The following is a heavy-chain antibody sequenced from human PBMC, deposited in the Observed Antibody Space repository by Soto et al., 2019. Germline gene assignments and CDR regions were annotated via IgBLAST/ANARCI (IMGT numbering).Heavy chain of an antibody. Sequence: QVQLVQSGAEVKKPGASVKVSCKASGYTFTSYDINWVRQAPGQGLEWVGWMTPNSGDTGYAQTFQGRVTLTRDTSRTTASMELSSLTSEHTAVYCCARNLYNTGRLDHWGQGTLVTVSS. CDR1: GYTFTSYD. CDR2: MTPNSGDT. D-gene: IGHD1-20*01. J-gene: IGHJ5*02. V-gene: IGHV1-8*02. CDR3: ARNLYNTGRLDH.